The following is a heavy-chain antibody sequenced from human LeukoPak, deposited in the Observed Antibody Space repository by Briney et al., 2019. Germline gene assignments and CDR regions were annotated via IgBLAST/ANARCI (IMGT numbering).Heavy chain of an antibody. Sequence: SETLSLTCTVSGYSISSGFYWGWIRQPPGKGLEWIGNVYHSGSTYYNPSLNSRVTISIDTSKNQFSLKLSSVTAADTAVYYCERGVGVDKFDYWGQGTLVTVSS. CDR3: ERGVGVDKFDY. CDR1: GYSISSGFY. V-gene: IGHV4-38-2*02. CDR2: VYHSGST. D-gene: IGHD1-26*01. J-gene: IGHJ4*02.